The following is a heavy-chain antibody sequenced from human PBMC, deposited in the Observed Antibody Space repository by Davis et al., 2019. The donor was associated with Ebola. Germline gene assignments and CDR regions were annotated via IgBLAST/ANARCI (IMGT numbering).Heavy chain of an antibody. J-gene: IGHJ6*02. D-gene: IGHD3-22*01. CDR3: ARSHYYDSSGVFYYYYGMDV. CDR2: ISSSSSTI. CDR1: GFTFSSYS. Sequence: GGSLRLSCAASGFTFSSYSMNWVRQAPGKGLEWVSYISSSSSTIYYADSVKDRFTISRDNAKNSLYLQMNSLRDEDTAVYYCARSHYYDSSGVFYYYYGMDVWGQGTTVTVSS. V-gene: IGHV3-48*02.